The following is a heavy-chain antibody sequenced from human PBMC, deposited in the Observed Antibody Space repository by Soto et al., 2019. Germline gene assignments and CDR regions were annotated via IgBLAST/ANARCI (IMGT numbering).Heavy chain of an antibody. CDR1: GGSISSYY. J-gene: IGHJ3*02. Sequence: SETLSLTCTVSGGSISSYYWSWIRQPPGKGLEWIGYVYYSGSTNYNPSLKSRVTISVDTSKNQFSLKLSSVTAADTAVYYCVRVNGEEDGCLDIWGQGTMVTVSS. V-gene: IGHV4-59*01. D-gene: IGHD4-17*01. CDR2: VYYSGST. CDR3: VRVNGEEDGCLDI.